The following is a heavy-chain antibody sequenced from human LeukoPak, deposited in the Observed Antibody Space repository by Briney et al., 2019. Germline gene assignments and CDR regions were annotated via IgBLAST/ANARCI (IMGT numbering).Heavy chain of an antibody. CDR2: IYTSGST. J-gene: IGHJ5*02. Sequence: SETLSLTCTVSGGSITSGSYYWSWIRQPAGKGLEWIGRIYTSGSTNYNPSLKSRVTISVDTSKNQFSLRLTSVNAADTAVYYCARGAYGSGSAYNWFDLWGQGTLVTVSS. D-gene: IGHD3-10*01. CDR3: ARGAYGSGSAYNWFDL. V-gene: IGHV4-61*02. CDR1: GGSITSGSYY.